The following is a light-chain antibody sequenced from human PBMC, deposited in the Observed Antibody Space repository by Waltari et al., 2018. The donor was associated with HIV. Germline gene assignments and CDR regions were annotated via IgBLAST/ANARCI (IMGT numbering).Light chain of an antibody. CDR3: MIWHSSRYV. J-gene: IGLJ1*01. Sequence: QAVLTQPSSLSASPGASASLTCPLRSGIHVGTYRIYWYQQKPGSPPQYLLRYKSDSDKQQGSGVPSRFSGSKDASANAGILLISGLQSEDEADYYCMIWHSSRYVFGTGTKVTVL. CDR1: SGIHVGTYR. CDR2: YKSDSDK. V-gene: IGLV5-45*02.